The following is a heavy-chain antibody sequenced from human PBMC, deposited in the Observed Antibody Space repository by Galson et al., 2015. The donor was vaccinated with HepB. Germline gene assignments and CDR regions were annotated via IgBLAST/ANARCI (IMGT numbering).Heavy chain of an antibody. D-gene: IGHD4-17*01. J-gene: IGHJ4*02. CDR3: ARAPYGDPYYFDY. Sequence: SLRLSCAASGFTSDSHNMHWVRQAPGKGLEWVSSITSSSTYMFYADSVKGRSTISRDNAKSSLYLHIDSLGAEDTAIYYCARAPYGDPYYFDYWGQGTLVTVSS. CDR2: ITSSSTYM. CDR1: GFTSDSHN. V-gene: IGHV3-21*01.